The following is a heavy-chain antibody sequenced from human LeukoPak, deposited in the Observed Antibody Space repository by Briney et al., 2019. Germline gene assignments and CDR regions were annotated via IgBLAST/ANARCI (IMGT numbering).Heavy chain of an antibody. J-gene: IGHJ4*02. CDR1: GFTFGKYW. CDR2: IKLDGSEK. CDR3: ASPTYYYDSSGYFIPFDY. V-gene: IGHV3-7*03. D-gene: IGHD3-22*01. Sequence: GGSLRLSCVASGFTFGKYWMSWVRQAPGKGLEWVANIKLDGSEKNYVDSVKGRFTISRDNTKNSLYLQMNSLRSEDTAVYYCASPTYYYDSSGYFIPFDYWGQGTLVTVSS.